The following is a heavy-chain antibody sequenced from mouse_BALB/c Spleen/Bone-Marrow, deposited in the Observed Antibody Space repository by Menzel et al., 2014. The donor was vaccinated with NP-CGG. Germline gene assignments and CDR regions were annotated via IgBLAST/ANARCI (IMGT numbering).Heavy chain of an antibody. J-gene: IGHJ3*01. CDR1: GFNIKDTY. CDR2: IDPANGNT. D-gene: IGHD2-4*01. Sequence: VQLQQSGAELVKPGASVKLSCTASGFNIKDTYMHWVKQRPEQGLEWIGRIDPANGNTKYDPKFQGKATITADTSSNTAYLQLSSLTSEDTAVYYCAGYDYYQAWFAYWGQGILVTVSA. CDR3: AGYDYYQAWFAY. V-gene: IGHV14-3*02.